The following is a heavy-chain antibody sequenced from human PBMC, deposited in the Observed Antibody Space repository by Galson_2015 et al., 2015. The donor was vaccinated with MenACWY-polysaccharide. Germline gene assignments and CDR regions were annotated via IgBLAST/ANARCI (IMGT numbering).Heavy chain of an antibody. V-gene: IGHV3-33*01. CDR3: ARDRTYTHYLDY. J-gene: IGHJ4*02. D-gene: IGHD1-1*01. CDR2: IWSDGSNE. Sequence: SLRLSCAASGFTFSSYGMHWVRQAPGKGLEWVSVIWSDGSNEYYADSVKGRFTVSRDNSKNTLYLQMNSLRTEDAAVYYYARDRTYTHYLDYWGQGTLVTVSS. CDR1: GFTFSSYG.